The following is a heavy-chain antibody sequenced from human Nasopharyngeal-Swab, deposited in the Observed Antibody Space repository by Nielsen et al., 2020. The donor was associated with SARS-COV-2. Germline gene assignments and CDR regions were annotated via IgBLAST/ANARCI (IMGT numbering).Heavy chain of an antibody. CDR3: ARDELMVYYYYGMDV. D-gene: IGHD2-8*01. Sequence: VRQAPGKGLEWIGEIYHSGSTNYNPSLKSRVTISVDKSKNQFSQKLSSVTAADTAVYYCARDELMVYYYYGMDVWGQGTTVTVSS. J-gene: IGHJ6*02. CDR2: IYHSGST. V-gene: IGHV4-4*02.